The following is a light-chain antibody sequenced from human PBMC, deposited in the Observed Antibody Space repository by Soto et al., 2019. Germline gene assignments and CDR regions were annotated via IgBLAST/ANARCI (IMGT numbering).Light chain of an antibody. J-gene: IGKJ5*01. V-gene: IGKV3-20*01. CDR2: GAS. CDR3: QQYGSSLLT. CDR1: QSVSSSY. Sequence: EIVLTQSPGTLSLSPGERATLSCRASQSVSSSYLAWYQQKPGQAPRLLIYGASSRATGIPHRFSGSGSGTDFTLTISRLEPEDFAVYYCQQYGSSLLTFGQGTRLEIK.